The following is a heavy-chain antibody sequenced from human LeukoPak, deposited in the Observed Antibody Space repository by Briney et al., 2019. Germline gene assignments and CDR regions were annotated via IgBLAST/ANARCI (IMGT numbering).Heavy chain of an antibody. CDR3: ARVGAAAGLDY. V-gene: IGHV4-61*01. CDR2: IYYSGST. D-gene: IGHD6-13*01. Sequence: SETLSLTCTVSGGSVSSGSYYWSWIRQPPGTGLEWIGYIYYSGSTNYNPSLKSRVTISVDTSKNQFSLKLSSVTAADTAVYYCARVGAAAGLDYWGQGTLVTVSS. CDR1: GGSVSSGSYY. J-gene: IGHJ4*02.